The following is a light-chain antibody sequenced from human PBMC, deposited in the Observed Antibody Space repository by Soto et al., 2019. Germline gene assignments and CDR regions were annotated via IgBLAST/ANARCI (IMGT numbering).Light chain of an antibody. CDR3: LQAPPWPLT. J-gene: IGKJ4*01. Sequence: DVVMTQSPLSLPVTPGQPASISCRFSQSLVYSDGNAYLNWFHQRPGQSTRRLIYKASKRDSGVPEGFSGSGSGKDVTLHFKSVEAEDVGIYYCLQAPPWPLTFVGG. CDR1: QSLVYSDGNAY. CDR2: KAS. V-gene: IGKV2-30*01.